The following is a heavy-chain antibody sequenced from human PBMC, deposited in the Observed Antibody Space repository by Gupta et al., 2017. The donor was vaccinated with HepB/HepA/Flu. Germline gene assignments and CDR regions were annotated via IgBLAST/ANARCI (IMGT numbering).Heavy chain of an antibody. CDR1: SGSISNSDYY. CDR3: ARRSTAKIDHYDY. Sequence: QLQLQESGPGLVKPSETLSLTCTVSSGSISNSDYYWGWIRQPPGKGREWIGSIYYSGITYANPALRSRVNLFGDTSNKQVPLRLTYGTAEDTAVYYCARRSTAKIDHYDYWGQGTLVTVSS. D-gene: IGHD5-18*01. V-gene: IGHV4-39*01. J-gene: IGHJ4*02. CDR2: IYYSGIT.